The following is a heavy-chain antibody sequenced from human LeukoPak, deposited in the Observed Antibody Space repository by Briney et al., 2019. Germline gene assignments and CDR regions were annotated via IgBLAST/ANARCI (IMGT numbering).Heavy chain of an antibody. CDR2: IYSGGST. V-gene: IGHV3-53*01. Sequence: GGSLRLSCAASGFTVSSNYMSWVRQAPGKGLEWVSVIYSGGSTYYADSVKGRFTISRDNSKNTLYLQMNSLRAEDTAVYYCARGLRYSGYDGGLFDYWGQGTLVTVSS. CDR1: GFTVSSNY. CDR3: ARGLRYSGYDGGLFDY. D-gene: IGHD5-12*01. J-gene: IGHJ4*02.